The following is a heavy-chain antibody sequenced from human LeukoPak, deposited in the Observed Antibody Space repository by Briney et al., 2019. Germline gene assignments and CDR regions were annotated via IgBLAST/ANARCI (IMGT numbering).Heavy chain of an antibody. CDR3: ARVSNIVVVPAFDY. CDR2: INPNSGGT. CDR1: GYTFTGYY. D-gene: IGHD2-2*01. Sequence: GASVKVSCKASGYTFTGYYMHWVRQAPGQGLEWMGWINPNSGGTNYAQKFQGRVTMTRDTPISTAYMELSRLRSDDTAVYYCARVSNIVVVPAFDYWGQGTLVTVSS. J-gene: IGHJ4*02. V-gene: IGHV1-2*02.